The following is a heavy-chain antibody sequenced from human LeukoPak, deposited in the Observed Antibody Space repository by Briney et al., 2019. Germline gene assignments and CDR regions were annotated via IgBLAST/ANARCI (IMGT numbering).Heavy chain of an antibody. Sequence: GGSLRLSCAASGFTFSSYSMNWVRQAPGKGLEWVSSISSSSSYIYYADSVKGRFTISRDNAKNSLYLQMNSLRAEDTAVYYCARDPLETVAFDYWGQGTLVTVSS. CDR1: GFTFSSYS. J-gene: IGHJ4*02. D-gene: IGHD4-23*01. CDR2: ISSSSSYI. V-gene: IGHV3-21*01. CDR3: ARDPLETVAFDY.